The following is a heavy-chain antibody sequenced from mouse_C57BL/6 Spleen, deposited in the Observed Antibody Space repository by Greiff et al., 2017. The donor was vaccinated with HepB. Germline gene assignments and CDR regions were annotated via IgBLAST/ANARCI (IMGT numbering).Heavy chain of an antibody. CDR3: ARHTTVGDDYAMDY. CDR2: ISSGGSYT. J-gene: IGHJ4*01. V-gene: IGHV5-6*01. CDR1: GFTFSSYG. Sequence: EVQLVESGGDLVKPGGSLKLSCAASGFTFSSYGMSWVRQTPDKRLEWVATISSGGSYTYYPDSVKGRFTISRDNAKNTLYLQMSSLKSENTAMYYCARHTTVGDDYAMDYWGQGTSVTVSS. D-gene: IGHD1-1*01.